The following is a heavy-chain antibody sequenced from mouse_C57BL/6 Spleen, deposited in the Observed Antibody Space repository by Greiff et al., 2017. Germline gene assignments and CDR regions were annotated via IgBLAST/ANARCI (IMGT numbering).Heavy chain of an antibody. CDR2: IYPGDGDT. Sequence: VQLQQSGPELVKPGASVKISCKASGYALSSSWMNWVKLRPGTGLERIGRIYPGDGDTNYNGKFKGKATLTADKSSSTAYMQLSSLTSEDSAVYFCARSHYGSSLYFDYWGQGTTLTVSS. J-gene: IGHJ2*01. CDR3: ARSHYGSSLYFDY. V-gene: IGHV1-82*01. CDR1: GYALSSSW. D-gene: IGHD1-1*01.